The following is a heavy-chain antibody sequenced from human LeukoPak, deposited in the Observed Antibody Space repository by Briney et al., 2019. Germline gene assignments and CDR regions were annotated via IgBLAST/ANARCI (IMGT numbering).Heavy chain of an antibody. D-gene: IGHD2-2*01. J-gene: IGHJ4*02. CDR2: ISSSGSTI. CDR1: GFTFSSYE. V-gene: IGHV3-48*03. CDR3: GKQTTTSCYGMTHY. Sequence: PGGSLRLSCAASGFTFSSYEMNWVRQAPGKGLEWVSYISSSGSTIYYADSVKGRFTISRDNAKNTLYLQMNSLRVEDTAVYYCGKQTTTSCYGMTHYWGQGTLVTVSS.